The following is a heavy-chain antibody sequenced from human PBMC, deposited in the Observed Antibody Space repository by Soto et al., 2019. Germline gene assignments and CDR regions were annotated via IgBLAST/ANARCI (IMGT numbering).Heavy chain of an antibody. CDR1: GYIFTSYW. Sequence: AESLKISCKGSGYIFTSYWIGWVLQMPGKGLEWMGIIYPGDSDTRYSPSFQGQVTISADKSISTAYLQWSSLKASDTAMYYCARRSSGWSEYYFDYWGQGTLVTVSS. V-gene: IGHV5-51*01. CDR3: ARRSSGWSEYYFDY. D-gene: IGHD6-19*01. CDR2: IYPGDSDT. J-gene: IGHJ4*02.